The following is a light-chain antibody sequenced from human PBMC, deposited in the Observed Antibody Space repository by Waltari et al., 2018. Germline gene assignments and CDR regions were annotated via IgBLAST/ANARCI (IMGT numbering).Light chain of an antibody. CDR2: DVS. CDR3: SSYTSSSTLYV. Sequence: QSALTQPASVSGSPGQSITIPCTGTSSDVGRYNYVSWYQQHPGKAPKLVIYDVSNRPSGVSNRFSGSKSGNTGSLTISGLQAEDEADYYCSSYTSSSTLYVFGTGTKVTVL. CDR1: SSDVGRYNY. J-gene: IGLJ1*01. V-gene: IGLV2-14*03.